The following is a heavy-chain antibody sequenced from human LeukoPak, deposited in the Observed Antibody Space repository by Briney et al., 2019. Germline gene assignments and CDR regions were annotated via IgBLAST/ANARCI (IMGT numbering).Heavy chain of an antibody. D-gene: IGHD4-17*01. CDR1: RFTFSDYY. V-gene: IGHV3-11*04. CDR2: ISSSGSII. CDR3: ASAGDYGDYPDY. J-gene: IGHJ4*02. Sequence: PGGSLRLSCAASRFTFSDYYMSWIRQAPGKGLEWVSYISSSGSIIYYADSVKGRFTTSRDNAKNSLYLQMNSLRAEDTAVYYCASAGDYGDYPDYWGQGTLVTVSS.